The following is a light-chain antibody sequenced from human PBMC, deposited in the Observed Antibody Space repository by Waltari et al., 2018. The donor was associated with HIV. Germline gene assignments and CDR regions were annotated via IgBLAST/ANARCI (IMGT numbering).Light chain of an antibody. CDR2: DAS. Sequence: EIVLTQSPATLSLSPGERATLSCRASQSVSSYLAWYQQKPGQAPRLLIYDASNRATGIPARFSGSGSGTDFTLTISSLEPEDFAVYYCQQYNNWWTFGLGTKVEI. J-gene: IGKJ1*01. CDR1: QSVSSY. CDR3: QQYNNWWT. V-gene: IGKV3-11*01.